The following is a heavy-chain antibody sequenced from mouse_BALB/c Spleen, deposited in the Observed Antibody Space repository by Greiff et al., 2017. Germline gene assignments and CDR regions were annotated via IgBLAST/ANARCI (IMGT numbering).Heavy chain of an antibody. J-gene: IGHJ3*01. D-gene: IGHD2-2*01. CDR3: ARDIYYGYPLFAY. V-gene: IGHV5-4*02. CDR1: GFTFSDYY. CDR2: ISDGGSYT. Sequence: EVNVVESGGGLVKPGGSLKLSCAASGFTFSDYYMYWVRQTPEKRLEWVATISDGGSYTYYPDSVKGRFTISRDNAKNNLYLQMSSLKSEDTAMYYCARDIYYGYPLFAYWGQGTLVTVSA.